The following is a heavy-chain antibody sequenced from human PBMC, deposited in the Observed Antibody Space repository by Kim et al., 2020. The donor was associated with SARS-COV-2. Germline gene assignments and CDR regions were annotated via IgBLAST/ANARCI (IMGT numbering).Heavy chain of an antibody. D-gene: IGHD3-10*01. V-gene: IGHV4-39*01. J-gene: IGHJ5*02. CDR1: GGSISSSSYY. Sequence: SETLSLTCTVSGGSISSSSYYWGWIRQPPGKGLEWIGSIYYSGSTYYNPSLKSRVTISVDTSKNQFSLKLSSVTAADTAVYYCARRAPRWVRGVPNNWFDPWGQGTLVTVSS. CDR3: ARRAPRWVRGVPNNWFDP. CDR2: IYYSGST.